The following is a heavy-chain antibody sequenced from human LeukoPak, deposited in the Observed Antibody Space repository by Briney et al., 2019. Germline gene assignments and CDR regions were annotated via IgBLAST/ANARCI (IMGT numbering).Heavy chain of an antibody. D-gene: IGHD3-22*01. CDR2: ISDDGNNK. J-gene: IGHJ4*02. CDR1: GFTFSNYA. V-gene: IGHV3-30-3*01. Sequence: GGSLRLSCAASGFTFSNYAVHWVRQAPGKGLEWVALISDDGNNKYYTNSVKGRFTISRDNSKNTLYLQMNSLRAEDTAVYYCVRDSDRRSDYWGQGTLVTVSS. CDR3: VRDSDRRSDY.